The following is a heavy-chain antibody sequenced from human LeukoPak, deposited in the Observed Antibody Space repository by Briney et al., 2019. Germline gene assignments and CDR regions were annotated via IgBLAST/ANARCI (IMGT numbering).Heavy chain of an antibody. CDR3: ASFLGAAGTGGDY. J-gene: IGHJ4*02. V-gene: IGHV4-34*01. CDR2: INHSGSP. Sequence: SETLSLTCAVSGGPFSGSNWSWICNAPRKGLGWSGEINHSGSPNNTPPLKSRVTISVDPSKNQFSLKLSSGTAGDTAVFYCASFLGAAGTGGDYWGQGTLVTVSS. D-gene: IGHD6-13*01. CDR1: GGPFSGSN.